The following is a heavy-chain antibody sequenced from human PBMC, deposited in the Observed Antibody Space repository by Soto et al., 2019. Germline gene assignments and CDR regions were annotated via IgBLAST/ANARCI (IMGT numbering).Heavy chain of an antibody. J-gene: IGHJ4*02. CDR1: GLTFSAYA. Sequence: QVQLVESGGGVVQPGRSLRLSCAASGLTFSAYAMHWVRQAPGKGLEWVAITSCDGNNKDYPDSVKGRFTISRDNSEITLYLQMNSLRMDDTAVYYCATTRDCCSTNCYRECDYWGQGTLVTVSS. CDR3: ATTRDCCSTNCYRECDY. V-gene: IGHV3-30-3*01. CDR2: TSCDGNNK. D-gene: IGHD2-2*01.